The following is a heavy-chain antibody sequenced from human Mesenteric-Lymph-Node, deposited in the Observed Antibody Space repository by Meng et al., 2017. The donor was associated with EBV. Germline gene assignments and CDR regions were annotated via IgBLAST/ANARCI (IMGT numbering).Heavy chain of an antibody. CDR2: IYWDDDE. J-gene: IGHJ4*02. Sequence: QITLKESGPTLVNPTQPLTLTCTFSGFSLSTFGVGVGWIRQPPGKALEWLAVIYWDDDERYSPSLKSRLTITKDTSKNQVVLKMTDMDPVDTATYYCAHRPPFGELLDYWGQGTLVTVSS. CDR3: AHRPPFGELLDY. CDR1: GFSLSTFGVG. D-gene: IGHD3-10*01. V-gene: IGHV2-5*02.